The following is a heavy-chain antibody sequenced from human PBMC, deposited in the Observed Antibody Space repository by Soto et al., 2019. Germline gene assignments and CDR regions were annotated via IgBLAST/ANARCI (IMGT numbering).Heavy chain of an antibody. Sequence: PGGSLRLSCAASGFTFRNYGMHWVRQAPGRGLEWMAVIWYDGSNKDYADSVKGRFTISRDNSKNTLYMQMNGLRDEDTAVYYCARGRDGYNPDYWGQGTLVTVSS. CDR1: GFTFRNYG. J-gene: IGHJ4*02. V-gene: IGHV3-33*01. D-gene: IGHD5-12*01. CDR2: IWYDGSNK. CDR3: ARGRDGYNPDY.